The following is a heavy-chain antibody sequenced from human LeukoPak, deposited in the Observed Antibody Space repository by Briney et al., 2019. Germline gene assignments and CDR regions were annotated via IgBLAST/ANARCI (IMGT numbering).Heavy chain of an antibody. J-gene: IGHJ5*02. V-gene: IGHV4-39*07. CDR2: IYHNGST. CDR3: AREEFGTALFDL. D-gene: IGHD1-7*01. Sequence: SETLSLTCSVSGASINSGAFFWSWIRQSPGMGLQWIASIYHNGSTYYTPSLKSRLTMSLDMSKNHFSLRLKSVTAADTAVYYCAREEFGTALFDLWGQGTLVTVSS. CDR1: GASINSGAFF.